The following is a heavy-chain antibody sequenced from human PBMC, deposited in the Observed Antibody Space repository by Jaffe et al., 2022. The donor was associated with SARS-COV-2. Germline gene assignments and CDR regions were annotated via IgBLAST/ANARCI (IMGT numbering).Heavy chain of an antibody. CDR1: GFTFTSSA. CDR3: AAEAGSGSYWRPTRIDY. J-gene: IGHJ4*02. CDR2: IVVGSGNT. Sequence: QMQLVQSGPEVKKPGTSVKVSCKASGFTFTSSAVQWVRQARGQRLEWIGWIVVGSGNTNYAQKFQERVTITRDMSTSTAYMELSSLRSEDTAVYYCAAEAGSGSYWRPTRIDYWGQGTLVTVSS. D-gene: IGHD3-10*01. V-gene: IGHV1-58*01.